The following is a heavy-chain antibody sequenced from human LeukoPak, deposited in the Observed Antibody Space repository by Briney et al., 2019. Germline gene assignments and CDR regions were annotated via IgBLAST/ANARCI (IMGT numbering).Heavy chain of an antibody. CDR3: ARASGAYCSSTSCRFDY. V-gene: IGHV1-69*04. CDR2: IIPILGIA. CDR1: GGTFSSYA. D-gene: IGHD2-2*01. J-gene: IGHJ4*02. Sequence: SVKVSCKASGGTFSSYAISWVRQAPGQGLEWMGRIIPILGIANYAQKFQGRVTITADESTSTAYMELSSLRSEDTAVYYCARASGAYCSSTSCRFDYWGQGTLVTVSS.